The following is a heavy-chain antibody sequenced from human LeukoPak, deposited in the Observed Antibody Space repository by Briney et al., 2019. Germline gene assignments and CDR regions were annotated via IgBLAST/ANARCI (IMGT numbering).Heavy chain of an antibody. CDR1: GFTFSNAW. J-gene: IGHJ4*02. D-gene: IGHD2-2*01. V-gene: IGHV3-15*01. CDR3: TTAVDCSSTSCYVPFDY. CDR2: IKSKTDGGTT. Sequence: GGSLRLSSAASGFTFSNAWMSWVRQAPGKGLEWVGRIKSKTDGGTTEYAAPVKGRFTISRDDSKNKLYLQMNSLKTEDTAVYYCTTAVDCSSTSCYVPFDYWGQGTLVTVSS.